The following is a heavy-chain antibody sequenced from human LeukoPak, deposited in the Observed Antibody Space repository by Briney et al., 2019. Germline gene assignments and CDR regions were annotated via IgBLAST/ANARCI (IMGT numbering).Heavy chain of an antibody. J-gene: IGHJ4*02. CDR1: GLTFSSHA. CDR2: ISHDGSDK. V-gene: IGHV3-30-3*01. CDR3: AREPGPGYFDY. Sequence: GGSLRLSCAASGLTFSSHAMHWVRQAPGKGLEWVAVISHDGSDKHYTDSVKGRFTISRDNSRNTLYLQMNSLRAEDTAVYYCAREPGPGYFDYWGQGTLVTVSS. D-gene: IGHD1-14*01.